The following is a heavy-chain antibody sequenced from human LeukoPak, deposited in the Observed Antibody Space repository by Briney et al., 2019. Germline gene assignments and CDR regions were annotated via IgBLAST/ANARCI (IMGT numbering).Heavy chain of an antibody. Sequence: GGSLRLSCAASGFTFSSYAMHWVRQAPGKGLEWVAVISYDGSNKYYADSVKGRFTISRDNSKNTLYLQMNSLRAEDTAVYYCATSSSWYRDYFDYWGQGTPVTVSS. CDR3: ATSSSWYRDYFDY. V-gene: IGHV3-30*04. CDR1: GFTFSSYA. CDR2: ISYDGSNK. J-gene: IGHJ4*02. D-gene: IGHD6-13*01.